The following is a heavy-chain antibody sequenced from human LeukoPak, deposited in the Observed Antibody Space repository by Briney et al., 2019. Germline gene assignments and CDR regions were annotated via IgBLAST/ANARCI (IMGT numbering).Heavy chain of an antibody. V-gene: IGHV1-69*05. Sequence: ASVKVSCKASGGTFSSYAISWVRQAPGQGLEWMGGIIPIFGTANYAQKFQGRVTITTDESTSTAYMELSSLRSEDTAVYYCARLRLDCGGDCYYFDYWGQGTLVTVSS. D-gene: IGHD2-21*02. CDR2: IIPIFGTA. CDR3: ARLRLDCGGDCYYFDY. J-gene: IGHJ4*02. CDR1: GGTFSSYA.